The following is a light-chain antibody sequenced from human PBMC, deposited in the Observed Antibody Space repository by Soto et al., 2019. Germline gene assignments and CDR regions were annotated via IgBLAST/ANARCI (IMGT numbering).Light chain of an antibody. V-gene: IGKV3-20*01. J-gene: IGKJ1*01. CDR1: QSVSSSY. CDR3: QQYGNSRA. CDR2: GAS. Sequence: EMVLTQSPGTLSLSPGERATLSCRASQSVSSSYLAWYQLKPGQAPRLLIYGASSRATGIPDRFSGSGSGTDFTLTISRLEPEDFAVYYCQQYGNSRAFGQGTKVDIK.